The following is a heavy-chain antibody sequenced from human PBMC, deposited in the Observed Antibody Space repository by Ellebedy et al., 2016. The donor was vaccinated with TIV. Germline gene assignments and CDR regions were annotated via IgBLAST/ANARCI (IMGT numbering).Heavy chain of an antibody. D-gene: IGHD4-23*01. CDR1: GLTFSSHA. CDR3: ARDPVGVGPAFDV. J-gene: IGHJ3*01. Sequence: GESLKISCAASGLTFSSHAMSWVRQAPGKGLDWVSSITESGGNTYYADSVKGRFTISRDNSKDTLFLQMNSLRAEDTAIYFCARDPVGVGPAFDVWGQGTMVTVSS. CDR2: ITESGGNT. V-gene: IGHV3-23*01.